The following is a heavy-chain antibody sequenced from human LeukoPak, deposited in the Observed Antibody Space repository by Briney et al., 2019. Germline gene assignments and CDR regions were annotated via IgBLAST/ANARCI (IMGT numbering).Heavy chain of an antibody. V-gene: IGHV1-69*06. Sequence: GASVKVSCKASGYTFTSYYMHWVRQAPGQGLEWMGGIIPIFGTANYAQKFQGRVTITADKSTSTAYMELSSLRSEDTAVYYCARRTVGSSGWYHFDYWGQGTLVTVSS. J-gene: IGHJ4*02. CDR3: ARRTVGSSGWYHFDY. CDR2: IIPIFGTA. CDR1: GYTFTSYY. D-gene: IGHD6-19*01.